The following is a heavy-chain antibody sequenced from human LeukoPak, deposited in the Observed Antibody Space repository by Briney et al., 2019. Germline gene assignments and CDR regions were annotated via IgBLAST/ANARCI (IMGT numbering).Heavy chain of an antibody. CDR3: ARVTSYGDCFSYYYYMDV. CDR2: IIPIFGTA. Sequence: SVKVSCKASAGTFSSYAISWVRQAPGQGLEWMGGIIPIFGTANYAQKFQGRVTITTDESTSTAYMELSSLRSEDTAVYYCARVTSYGDCFSYYYYMDVWGKGTTVTVSS. J-gene: IGHJ6*03. D-gene: IGHD4-17*01. CDR1: AGTFSSYA. V-gene: IGHV1-69*05.